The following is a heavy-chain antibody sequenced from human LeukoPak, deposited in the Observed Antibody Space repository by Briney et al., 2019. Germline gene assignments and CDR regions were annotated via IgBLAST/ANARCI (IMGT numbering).Heavy chain of an antibody. CDR1: GFTFSSYA. J-gene: IGHJ6*03. CDR2: ISGSGGST. D-gene: IGHD4-17*01. CDR3: AKDINLRFYYYYYTDV. V-gene: IGHV3-23*01. Sequence: PGGSLRLSRAASGFTFSSYAMNWVRQAPGKGLEWLSAISGSGGSTYYADSVKGRFTISRDNSKNTLYLQMNSLRVEDTAIYYCAKDINLRFYYYYYTDVWGKGTTVTVSS.